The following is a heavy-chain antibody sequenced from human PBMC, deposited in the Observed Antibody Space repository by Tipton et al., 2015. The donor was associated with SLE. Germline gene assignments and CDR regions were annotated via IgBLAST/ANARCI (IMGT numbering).Heavy chain of an antibody. CDR2: IYYSGST. V-gene: IGHV4-31*03. CDR1: GGSISSRGYY. Sequence: TLSLTCTVSGGSISSRGYYWSWNRQHPGKGLEWIGYIYYSGSTYYNPSLKSRVTISADTSKNQFSLKLSSVTAADTAVYYCAREQWEHGALDIWGQGTMVTVSS. J-gene: IGHJ3*02. CDR3: AREQWEHGALDI. D-gene: IGHD1-26*01.